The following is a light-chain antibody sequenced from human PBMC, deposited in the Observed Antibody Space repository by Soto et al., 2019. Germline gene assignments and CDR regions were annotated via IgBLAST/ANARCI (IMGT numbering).Light chain of an antibody. J-gene: IGKJ1*01. CDR2: GAS. CDR3: LQYGSSPRT. V-gene: IGKV3-20*01. Sequence: EIVLTQSPGTQSLSPGERATLSCRASQSVSNNYLTWYQQKPGQAPRLLIYGASSRATGIPDRFSGYGSGTDFTLTISRLEPEDFAVYYCLQYGSSPRTFGQGTKVEIK. CDR1: QSVSNNY.